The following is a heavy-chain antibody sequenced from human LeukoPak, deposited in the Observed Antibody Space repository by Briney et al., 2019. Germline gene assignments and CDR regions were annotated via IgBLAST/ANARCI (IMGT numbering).Heavy chain of an antibody. CDR3: ARAGGAYYYDSSGYYYGY. D-gene: IGHD3-22*01. Sequence: SETLSLTCAVYGGSFSGYYWSWIRQPPGKGLEWIGEINHSGSTNYNPSLKSRVTISVDTSKNQFSLKLSSVTAADTAVYYCARAGGAYYYDSSGYYYGYWGQGTLVTVSS. CDR1: GGSFSGYY. J-gene: IGHJ4*02. CDR2: INHSGST. V-gene: IGHV4-34*01.